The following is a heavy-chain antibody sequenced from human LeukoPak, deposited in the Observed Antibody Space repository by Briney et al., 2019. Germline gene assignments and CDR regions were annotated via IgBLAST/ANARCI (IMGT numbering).Heavy chain of an antibody. D-gene: IGHD3-3*01. Sequence: GASVKVSCKASGYTFTSYGISWVRQAPGQGLEWMGWISAYNGNTNYAQKLQGRVTMTTDTSTSTAYMELSSLRSEDTAVYYCARAPYYDFWSGYYSYYYYGMDVWGQGTTVTVSS. J-gene: IGHJ6*02. CDR1: GYTFTSYG. CDR3: ARAPYYDFWSGYYSYYYYGMDV. V-gene: IGHV1-18*01. CDR2: ISAYNGNT.